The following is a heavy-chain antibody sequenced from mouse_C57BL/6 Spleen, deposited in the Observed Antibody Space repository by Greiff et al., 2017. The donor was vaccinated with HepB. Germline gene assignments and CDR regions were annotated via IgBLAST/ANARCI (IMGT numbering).Heavy chain of an antibody. Sequence: EVHLVESGPGLAKPSQTLSLPCSVTGYSITSDYWNWIRKFPGNKLEYMGYISYSGSTYYNPSLKSRISITRDTSKNQYYLQLNSVTTEDTATYYCARSGYYGSSPYYFDYWGQGTTLTVSS. CDR3: ARSGYYGSSPYYFDY. CDR2: ISYSGST. J-gene: IGHJ2*01. D-gene: IGHD1-1*01. V-gene: IGHV3-8*01. CDR1: GYSITSDY.